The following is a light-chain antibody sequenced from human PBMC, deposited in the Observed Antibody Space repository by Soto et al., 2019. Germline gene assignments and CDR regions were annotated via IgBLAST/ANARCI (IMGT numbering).Light chain of an antibody. CDR1: QGISSY. J-gene: IGKJ5*01. CDR2: DAS. Sequence: DIQMTQSPSTLSGSLGARVTITCLASQGISSYLAWYQQKPGKAPKVLIYDASTFQGGVPSRFSGSRSGTDFTLTISSLQPEDFATYYCQQSYSTPITFGQGTRLEI. V-gene: IGKV1-39*01. CDR3: QQSYSTPIT.